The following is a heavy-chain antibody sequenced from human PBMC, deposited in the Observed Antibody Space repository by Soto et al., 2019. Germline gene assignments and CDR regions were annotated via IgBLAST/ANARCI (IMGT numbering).Heavy chain of an antibody. CDR1: GGSISTYF. J-gene: IGHJ6*03. V-gene: IGHV4-59*08. CDR2: IYYTGAS. CDR3: ARHEGTYFYYSMDV. Sequence: PSETLSLTCTVSGGSISTYFWSWVRQPPGKGLEWIGYIYYTGASKYNPSLKSRVTISVDTSKNQFSLKLSSVTAADTAVYYCARHEGTYFYYSMDVWGKGTSVTVSS.